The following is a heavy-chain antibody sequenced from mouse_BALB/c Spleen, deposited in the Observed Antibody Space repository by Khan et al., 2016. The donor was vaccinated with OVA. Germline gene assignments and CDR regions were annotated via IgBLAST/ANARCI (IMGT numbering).Heavy chain of an antibody. D-gene: IGHD2-12*01. Sequence: QVQLQQSGPEMKKPGETVKISCKASGYTFTNYGMNWVKQSPGKALKWMGWINTFTGEPTYADDFKGRFAFSLETSASTASLQINNLKNEETATYSCARPPYFSYSRDHWGQGTSVTVSS. CDR1: GYTFTNYG. J-gene: IGHJ4*01. V-gene: IGHV9-3-1*01. CDR2: INTFTGEP. CDR3: ARPPYFSYSRDH.